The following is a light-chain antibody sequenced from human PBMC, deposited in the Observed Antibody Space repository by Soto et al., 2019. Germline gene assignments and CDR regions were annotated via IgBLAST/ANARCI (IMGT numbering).Light chain of an antibody. Sequence: DIQMTQSPSTLSASVGDRVTITCRASQSISSWLAWYQQKPGKAPKLLIYKASSVESGVRSRFSGSGSGTEFTLTISSLQPDDFATYYCQQFHSFSPTFGQGTKVEIK. CDR2: KAS. CDR3: QQFHSFSPT. V-gene: IGKV1-5*03. J-gene: IGKJ1*01. CDR1: QSISSW.